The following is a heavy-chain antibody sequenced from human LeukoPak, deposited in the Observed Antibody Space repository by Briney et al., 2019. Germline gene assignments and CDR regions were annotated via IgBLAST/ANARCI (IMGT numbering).Heavy chain of an antibody. CDR3: ARHREYNYGYDAFDI. CDR2: IYYSDST. V-gene: IGHV4-59*01. D-gene: IGHD5-18*01. CDR1: GGSISSYY. Sequence: SETLSLTCTVSGGSISSYYWGWIRQPPGKGLEWVGYIYYSDSTNYNHSLKSRVTISVDTYKKQFSLKLNSVTAADTAVYYCARHREYNYGYDAFDIWGQGTMVTISS. J-gene: IGHJ3*02.